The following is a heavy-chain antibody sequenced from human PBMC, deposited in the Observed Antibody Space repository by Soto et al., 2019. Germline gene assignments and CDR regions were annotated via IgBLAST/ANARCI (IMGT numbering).Heavy chain of an antibody. CDR1: GYTFTGYY. CDR3: ARTPYYGSGSHYYYYYYYGMDV. CDR2: IIPIFGTA. V-gene: IGHV1-69*13. D-gene: IGHD3-10*01. Sequence: ASVKVSCKASGYTFTGYYMHWVRQAPGQGLEWMGGIIPIFGTANYAQKFQGRVTITADESTSTAYMELSSLRSEDTVVYYCARTPYYGSGSHYYYYYYYGMDVWGQGTTVTVSS. J-gene: IGHJ6*02.